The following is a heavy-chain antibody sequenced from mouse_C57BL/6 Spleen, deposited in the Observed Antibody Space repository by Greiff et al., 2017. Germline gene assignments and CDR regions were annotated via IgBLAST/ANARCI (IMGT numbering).Heavy chain of an antibody. CDR1: GFSLTSYG. V-gene: IGHV2-2*01. D-gene: IGHD1-1*01. CDR3: ARKPDYYGSSDYAMDY. Sequence: VKLMESGPGLVQPSQSLSITCTVSGFSLTSYGVHWVRQSPGKGLEWLGVIWSGGSTDYNAAFISRLSISKDNSKSQVFFKMNSLQADDTAIYYCARKPDYYGSSDYAMDYWGQGTSVTVSS. CDR2: IWSGGST. J-gene: IGHJ4*01.